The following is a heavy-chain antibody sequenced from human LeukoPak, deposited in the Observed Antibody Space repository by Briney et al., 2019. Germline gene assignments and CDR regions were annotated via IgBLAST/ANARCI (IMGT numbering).Heavy chain of an antibody. CDR1: GVSFSGHY. Sequence: TSETLSLTCAVYGVSFSGHYWSWIRQPPGKGLEWIGEINHSGSTNYNPSLKSRVTISVDTSKKQFSLKLSSVTAADTAVYYCARAPYYDFWSSYPTKLRANWFDPWGQGTLVTVSS. J-gene: IGHJ5*02. CDR2: INHSGST. V-gene: IGHV4-34*01. D-gene: IGHD3-3*01. CDR3: ARAPYYDFWSSYPTKLRANWFDP.